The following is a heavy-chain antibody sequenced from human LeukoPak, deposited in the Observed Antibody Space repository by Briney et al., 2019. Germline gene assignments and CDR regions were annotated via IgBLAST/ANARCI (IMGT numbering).Heavy chain of an antibody. D-gene: IGHD2-2*02. V-gene: IGHV3-30*02. CDR1: GFTFSSYG. CDR3: AKLGSYCSSTSCYTYTCHYYYYYYMDV. CDR2: IRYDGSNK. J-gene: IGHJ6*03. Sequence: GGSLRLSCAASGFTFSSYGMHWVRQAPGKGLEWVAFIRYDGSNKYYADSVKGRFTISRDNSKNTLYLQMNSLRAEDTAVYYCAKLGSYCSSTSCYTYTCHYYYYYYMDVWGKGTTVTVSS.